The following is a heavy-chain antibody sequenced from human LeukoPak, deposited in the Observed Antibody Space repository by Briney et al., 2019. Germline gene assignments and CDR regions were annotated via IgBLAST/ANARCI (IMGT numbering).Heavy chain of an antibody. J-gene: IGHJ6*02. CDR2: TYYRSKWYN. D-gene: IGHD4-23*01. CDR3: ARDRRVVTPAQYYYGMDV. Sequence: SQTLSLTCAISGDSVSSNSAAWNWIRQSPSRGLEWLGRTYYRSKWYNDYAVSVKSRITINPDTSKNQFSLQLNSVTPEDTAVYYCARDRRVVTPAQYYYGMDVWGQGTTVTVSS. V-gene: IGHV6-1*01. CDR1: GDSVSSNSAA.